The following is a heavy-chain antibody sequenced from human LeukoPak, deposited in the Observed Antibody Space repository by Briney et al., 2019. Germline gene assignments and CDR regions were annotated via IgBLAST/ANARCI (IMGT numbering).Heavy chain of an antibody. Sequence: PGGSLRLSCAASGFTFSNAWMSWVRQAPGKGLGWVGRIKSKTDGGTTDYAAPVKGRFTISRDDSKNTLYLQMNSLKTEDTAVYYCTTDRKTYYDILTGSYYFDYWGQGTLVTVSS. V-gene: IGHV3-15*01. J-gene: IGHJ4*02. D-gene: IGHD3-9*01. CDR2: IKSKTDGGTT. CDR3: TTDRKTYYDILTGSYYFDY. CDR1: GFTFSNAW.